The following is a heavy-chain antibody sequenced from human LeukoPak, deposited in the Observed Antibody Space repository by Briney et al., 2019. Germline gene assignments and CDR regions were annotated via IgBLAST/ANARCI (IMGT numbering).Heavy chain of an antibody. CDR3: AREGIDYGGHPVYGL. CDR1: GYTFTGYY. J-gene: IGHJ4*02. CDR2: INPNSGGS. Sequence: AAVKEGCKASGYTFTGYYMHWVRQAPGQGLEWMGWINPNSGGSYYAQKFQVRVTMTSDTSISTAYLELRRLRFDDTAMYFCAREGIDYGGHPVYGLWGKGT. V-gene: IGHV1-2*02. D-gene: IGHD4-23*01.